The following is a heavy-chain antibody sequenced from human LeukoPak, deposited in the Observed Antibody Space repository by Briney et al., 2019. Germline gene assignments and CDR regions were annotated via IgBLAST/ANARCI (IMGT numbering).Heavy chain of an antibody. Sequence: SETLSLTCTVSGGSITSGSYYWSWIRQPAGKGLEWIGRIYTSGSTNYNPSLKSRVTISVDTSKNQFSLRLTSVNAADTAVYYCARGAYGSGSAYHWFDPWGQGTLVTVSS. CDR3: ARGAYGSGSAYHWFDP. V-gene: IGHV4-61*02. J-gene: IGHJ5*02. D-gene: IGHD3-10*01. CDR2: IYTSGST. CDR1: GGSITSGSYY.